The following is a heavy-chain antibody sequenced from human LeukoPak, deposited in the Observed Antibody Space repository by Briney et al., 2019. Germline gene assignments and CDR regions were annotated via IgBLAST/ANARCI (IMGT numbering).Heavy chain of an antibody. CDR1: GYSFSNYW. Sequence: GESLKISCKGSGYSFSNYWIGWVRQMPGKGLEWMGIILPGDSDIRYSPSFEGQVTISADKSVNAAYLQWSSLKASDTAMYYCARLRSGYTSDAFDIWGQGTMVTVSS. CDR3: ARLRSGYTSDAFDI. V-gene: IGHV5-51*01. D-gene: IGHD3-3*01. J-gene: IGHJ3*02. CDR2: ILPGDSDI.